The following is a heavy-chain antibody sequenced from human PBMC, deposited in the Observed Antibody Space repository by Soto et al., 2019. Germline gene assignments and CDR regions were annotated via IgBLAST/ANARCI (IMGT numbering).Heavy chain of an antibody. D-gene: IGHD5-12*01. Sequence: VQLVESGGGVVQPGRSLRLSCAASGFTFSSYGMHWVRQAPGKGLEWVAVISYDGSNKYYADSVKGRFTISRDNSKNTLYLQMNSLRAEDTAVYYCAKDLVATVPYYYYGMDVWGQGTTVTVSS. CDR1: GFTFSSYG. CDR2: ISYDGSNK. CDR3: AKDLVATVPYYYYGMDV. V-gene: IGHV3-30*18. J-gene: IGHJ6*02.